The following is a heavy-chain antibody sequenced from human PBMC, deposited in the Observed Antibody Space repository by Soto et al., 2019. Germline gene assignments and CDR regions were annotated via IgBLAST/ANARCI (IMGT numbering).Heavy chain of an antibody. CDR1: GFAFGAYG. CDR2: ISHNGNNF. V-gene: IGHV3-30*18. J-gene: IGHJ4*02. Sequence: VQLVESGGGVVQPGRSLRLSCEASGFAFGAYGMHWVRQAPGKGLEWVAVISHNGNNFAYADSVQGRFTISRDNSKNTLYLQMDSLRPEDTAVYYCAKEGLPAARLTRFDYWGRGSVVSVSS. D-gene: IGHD6-6*01. CDR3: AKEGLPAARLTRFDY.